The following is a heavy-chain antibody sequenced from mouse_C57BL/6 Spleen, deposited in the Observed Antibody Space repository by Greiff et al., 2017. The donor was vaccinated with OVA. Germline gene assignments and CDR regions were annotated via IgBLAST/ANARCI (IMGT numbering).Heavy chain of an antibody. Sequence: EVQRVESGPGMVKPSQSLSLTCTVTGYSITSGYDWHWIRHFPGNKLEWMGYISYSGSTNYNPSLKSRISITHDTSKNHFFLKLNSVTTEDTATYYCARTDYYGSSFDYWGQGTTLTVSS. J-gene: IGHJ2*01. D-gene: IGHD1-1*01. V-gene: IGHV3-1*01. CDR2: ISYSGST. CDR1: GYSITSGYD. CDR3: ARTDYYGSSFDY.